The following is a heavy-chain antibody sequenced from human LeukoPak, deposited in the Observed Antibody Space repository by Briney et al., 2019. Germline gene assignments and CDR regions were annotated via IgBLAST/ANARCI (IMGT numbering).Heavy chain of an antibody. CDR1: GYSFTNYY. J-gene: IGHJ6*02. D-gene: IGHD5-12*01. CDR3: ARDGENSYGYMGYYGMDV. Sequence: ASVKVSCKASGYSFTNYYIHWVRQAPGQGLEWMGWINPNSGGTNHAQKFQGRVTMTRDTSISTAYMELSRLRSDDTAVYYCARDGENSYGYMGYYGMDVWGQGTTVTVSS. CDR2: INPNSGGT. V-gene: IGHV1-2*02.